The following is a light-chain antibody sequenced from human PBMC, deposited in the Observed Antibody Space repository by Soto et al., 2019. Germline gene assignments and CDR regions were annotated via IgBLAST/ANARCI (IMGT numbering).Light chain of an antibody. J-gene: IGKJ1*01. CDR3: QHYNSYSEA. V-gene: IGKV1-5*03. CDR1: QTISSW. Sequence: IQMTRSPSTLSVSVLDRVTSTCLASQTISSWLAWYQQKPGKAPKLLIYKASTLKSGVPSRFSGSGSGTEFTLTISSLQPDDFATYYCQHYNSYSEAFGQGTKVDIK. CDR2: KAS.